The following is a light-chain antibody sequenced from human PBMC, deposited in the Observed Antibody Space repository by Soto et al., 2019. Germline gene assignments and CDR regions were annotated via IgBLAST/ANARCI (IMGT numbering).Light chain of an antibody. CDR2: DAS. CDR3: QQRSNWPPEGT. V-gene: IGKV3-11*01. J-gene: IGKJ3*01. CDR1: QSVSSY. Sequence: EIVLTESPATLSLSPGERATLSCRASQSVSSYLAWYQQKPGQAPRLLIYDASNRATGIPARVSGSGSGTDFTLTISSLEPEDFAVYYCQQRSNWPPEGTFGPGTKVDIK.